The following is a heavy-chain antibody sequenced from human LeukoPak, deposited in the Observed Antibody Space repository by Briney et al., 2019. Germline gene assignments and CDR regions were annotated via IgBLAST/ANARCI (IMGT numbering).Heavy chain of an antibody. V-gene: IGHV3-21*01. CDR1: GFTFSSYS. CDR2: ISSSSTYI. CDR3: ARDLAVAGTGINYFDY. Sequence: GGSLRLSCAASGFTFSSYSMNWVRQAPGKGLEWVSSISSSSTYIYYADSVKGRFSVSRDNAKNSLYLQMNSLRAEDTAVYYCARDLAVAGTGINYFDYWGQGTLVTVSS. D-gene: IGHD6-19*01. J-gene: IGHJ4*02.